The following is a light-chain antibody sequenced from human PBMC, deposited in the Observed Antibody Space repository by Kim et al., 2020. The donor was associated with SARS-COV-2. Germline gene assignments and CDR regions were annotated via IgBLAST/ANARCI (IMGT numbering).Light chain of an antibody. J-gene: IGLJ2*01. CDR1: NSNIGSNT. CDR2: GNY. V-gene: IGLV1-44*01. CDR3: ATWDDSLGGPV. Sequence: GQTVTISCSGSNSNIGSNTVNWYQQFPGTAPKRLIYGNYQRPSGVPDRFSGSRSGTSASLAISGLQSEDEADYYCATWDDSLGGPVFGGGTKVNVL.